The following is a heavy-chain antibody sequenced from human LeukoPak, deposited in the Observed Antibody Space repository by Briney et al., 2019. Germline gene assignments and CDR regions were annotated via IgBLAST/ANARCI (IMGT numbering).Heavy chain of an antibody. Sequence: SETLSHTCTVSGGSISSSSYYWGWIRQPPGKGLEWIGSIYYSGSTYYNPSLKSRVTISVDTSKNQFSLKLSSVTAADTAVYYCARGAIAARLFDYWGQGTLVTVSS. D-gene: IGHD6-6*01. CDR2: IYYSGST. J-gene: IGHJ4*02. CDR3: ARGAIAARLFDY. CDR1: GGSISSSSYY. V-gene: IGHV4-39*01.